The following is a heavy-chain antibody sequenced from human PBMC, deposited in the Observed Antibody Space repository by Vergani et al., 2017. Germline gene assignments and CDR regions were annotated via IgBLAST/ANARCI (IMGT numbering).Heavy chain of an antibody. CDR2: INAGNGNT. D-gene: IGHD4-17*01. V-gene: IGHV1-3*01. CDR3: ASELGNDYGDYAPPLN. CDR1: GYTFTSYA. J-gene: IGHJ4*02. Sequence: QVQLVQSGAEVKKPGASVKVSCKASGYTFTSYAMHWVRQAPGQRLEWMGWINAGNGNTKYSQKFQGRVTITRDTAASTDYMELSSLRSEDTAVYYCASELGNDYGDYAPPLNWGQGTLVTVSS.